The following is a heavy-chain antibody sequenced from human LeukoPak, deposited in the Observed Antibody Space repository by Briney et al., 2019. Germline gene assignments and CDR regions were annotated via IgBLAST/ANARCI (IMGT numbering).Heavy chain of an antibody. D-gene: IGHD2-2*01. CDR3: ARGQYHLLYWYFDL. Sequence: PSETLSLTCTISGGSISSYYWSWIRQPAGKGLEWIGRIYSSGSTNYNPSLKSRVTMSVDTSKNQFSLKLSSVTAADTAVYYCARGQYHLLYWYFDLWGRGTLVTVSS. V-gene: IGHV4-4*07. CDR1: GGSISSYY. CDR2: IYSSGST. J-gene: IGHJ2*01.